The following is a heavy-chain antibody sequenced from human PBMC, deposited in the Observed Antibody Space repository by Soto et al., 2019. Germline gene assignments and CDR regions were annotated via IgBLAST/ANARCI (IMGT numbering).Heavy chain of an antibody. CDR1: GYTFTSYD. V-gene: IGHV1-8*01. CDR2: MIPNLGVT. J-gene: IGHJ4*02. D-gene: IGHD2-15*01. Sequence: GASVKVSCKASGYTFTSYDINWVRQATGQGLEWMGWMIPNLGVTSYAKKFQGRFTIVVDTSTSTAYMELNSLRYEDTAVYYCARDKGYCSDTSCPDFDYWGQGTLVTVSS. CDR3: ARDKGYCSDTSCPDFDY.